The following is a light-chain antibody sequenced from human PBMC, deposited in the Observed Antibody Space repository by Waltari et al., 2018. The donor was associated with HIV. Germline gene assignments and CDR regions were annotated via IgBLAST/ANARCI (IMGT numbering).Light chain of an antibody. CDR1: QDIINF. CDR3: QKYDSAPLT. J-gene: IGKJ1*01. V-gene: IGKV1-27*01. CDR2: AAS. Sequence: DIQLTQSPSSLSASIGDTVPVSCRASQDIINFLALYQQKPGKNPQRLIYAASTLQSGVPSRFSGSGSGTDFVLTITSLQPEDGATYFSQKYDSAPLTFGQGTKVEIK.